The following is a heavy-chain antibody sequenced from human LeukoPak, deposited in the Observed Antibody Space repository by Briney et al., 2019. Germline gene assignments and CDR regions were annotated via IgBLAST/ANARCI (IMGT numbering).Heavy chain of an antibody. Sequence: SETLSLTCTVSGGSINTYYWSWIRQPPRKRLEWLGYVYDSGSAGYCPSLMRRVTISLDTPKKQFSLKVDSVTAADTAVYYCARSTRRYCGSASCFVYFFDQWGQGLLVTVSS. V-gene: IGHV4-59*01. J-gene: IGHJ4*02. D-gene: IGHD2-2*01. CDR2: VYDSGSA. CDR3: ARSTRRYCGSASCFVYFFDQ. CDR1: GGSINTYY.